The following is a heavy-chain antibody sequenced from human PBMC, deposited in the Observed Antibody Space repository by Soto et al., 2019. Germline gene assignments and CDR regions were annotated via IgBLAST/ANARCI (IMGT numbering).Heavy chain of an antibody. CDR2: IYYSGST. CDR3: ARGTRTIDYDFWSGPDAFDI. D-gene: IGHD3-3*01. V-gene: IGHV4-59*01. Sequence: SETLSLTCTASGGSISSYYWSWIRQPPGKGLEWIGYIYYSGSTNYNPSLKSRVTISVDTSKNQFSLKLSSVTAADTAVYYCARGTRTIDYDFWSGPDAFDIWGQGTMVTVSS. J-gene: IGHJ3*02. CDR1: GGSISSYY.